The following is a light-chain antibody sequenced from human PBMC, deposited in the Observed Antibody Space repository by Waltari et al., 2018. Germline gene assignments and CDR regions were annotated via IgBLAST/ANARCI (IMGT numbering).Light chain of an antibody. Sequence: DIQMTQSPSTLSASVGDRFTITCRASQSISNWLAWYQQKPGKAPKRLIYKASTLESGVPSRFSGSGSGTEFTLTSSSLQPDDFATYYCQQYNSYSLLTFGGGTKVEIK. J-gene: IGKJ4*01. V-gene: IGKV1-5*03. CDR2: KAS. CDR1: QSISNW. CDR3: QQYNSYSLLT.